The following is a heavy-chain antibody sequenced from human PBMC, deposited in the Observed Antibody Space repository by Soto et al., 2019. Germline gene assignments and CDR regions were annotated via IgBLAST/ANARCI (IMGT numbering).Heavy chain of an antibody. CDR2: MNPNSGNT. Sequence: QVHLVQSGAEVKKPGASVKVSCKASGYTFTSYDINWVRQATGQGLEWMGWMNPNSGNTGYAQKFQGSVTMTRNTSISTSYMELSSLRSEDTAVYYCARGSGSTCHLYYYGMDVWGQGTTVTVSS. D-gene: IGHD3-10*01. CDR1: GYTFTSYD. J-gene: IGHJ6*02. V-gene: IGHV1-8*01. CDR3: ARGSGSTCHLYYYGMDV.